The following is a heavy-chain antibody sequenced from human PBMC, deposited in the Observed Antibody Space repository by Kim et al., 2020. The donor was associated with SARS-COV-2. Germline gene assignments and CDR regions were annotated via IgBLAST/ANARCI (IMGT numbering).Heavy chain of an antibody. CDR3: ARDSGAYCGGDCYSLGKDPPYFDY. Sequence: SETLSLTCTVSGGSISSGGYYWSWIRQHPGKGLEWIGYIYYSGSTYYNPSLKSRVTISVDTSKNQFSLKLSSVTAADTAVYYCARDSGAYCGGDCYSLGKDPPYFDYWGQGTLVTVSS. J-gene: IGHJ4*02. CDR2: IYYSGST. CDR1: GGSISSGGYY. V-gene: IGHV4-31*03. D-gene: IGHD2-21*02.